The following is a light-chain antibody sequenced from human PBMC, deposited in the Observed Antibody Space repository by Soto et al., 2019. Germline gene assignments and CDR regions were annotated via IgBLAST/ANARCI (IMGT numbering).Light chain of an antibody. J-gene: IGLJ1*01. Sequence: QSVLTQPPSVSAAPGQKVTISCSGSSSNIGGNSVSWYQQLPGTAPKLLIYDDDKRPSGIPDRFSGSKSGTSATLGITGFRTGDEADYYCGSWDSSLSAYVFGTGTRSPS. CDR2: DDD. V-gene: IGLV1-51*01. CDR3: GSWDSSLSAYV. CDR1: SSNIGGNS.